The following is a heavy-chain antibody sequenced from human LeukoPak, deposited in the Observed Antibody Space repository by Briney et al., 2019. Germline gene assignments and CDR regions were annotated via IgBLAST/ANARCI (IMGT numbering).Heavy chain of an antibody. CDR3: ARDRRIRYYYGSGSTGYYYYMDV. Sequence: ASVKVSCKASGYTFTGYYMHWVRQAPGQGLEWMGWINPNSGGTNYAQKFQGRVTMTRDTSISTAYMELSRLRSDDTAVYYCARDRRIRYYYGSGSTGYYYYMDVWGKGTTVTVSS. J-gene: IGHJ6*03. CDR1: GYTFTGYY. CDR2: INPNSGGT. V-gene: IGHV1-2*02. D-gene: IGHD3-10*01.